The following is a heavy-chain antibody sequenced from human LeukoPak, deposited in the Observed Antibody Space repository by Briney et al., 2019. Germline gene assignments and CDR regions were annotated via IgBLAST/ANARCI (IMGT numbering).Heavy chain of an antibody. CDR2: ITYNSGTI. CDR1: GFTFRSYA. D-gene: IGHD5-18*01. CDR3: ERESGYSYADDY. J-gene: IGHJ4*02. V-gene: IGHV3-48*02. Sequence: GGSLRLSCAASGFTFRSYAMQWVRQAPGKGLEWVSYITYNSGTIFYADSVKGRFTISRDNAKDSLYLQMSSLRDEDTAVYYCERESGYSYADDYWGQGTLVTVSS.